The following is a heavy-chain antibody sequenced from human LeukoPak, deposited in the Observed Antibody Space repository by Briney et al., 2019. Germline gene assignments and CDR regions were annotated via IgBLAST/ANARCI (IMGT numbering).Heavy chain of an antibody. Sequence: HPGGSLRLSCAASGFSFSDYFLNWVRQAPGKGLEWIGRIKNKPNNYVTDYAASVRGRFTMSRDDSENSMYLQMKSLKIEDTALYYCTRSSNGWYEAGDYFDDWGQGTLVTVSS. CDR1: GFSFSDYF. V-gene: IGHV3-72*01. CDR2: IKNKPNNYVT. CDR3: TRSSNGWYEAGDYFDD. D-gene: IGHD6-19*01. J-gene: IGHJ4*02.